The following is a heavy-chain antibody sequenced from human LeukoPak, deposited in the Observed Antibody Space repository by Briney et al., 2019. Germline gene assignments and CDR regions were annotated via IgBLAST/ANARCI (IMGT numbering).Heavy chain of an antibody. Sequence: GESLKISCKGSGYSFSNYWLGWVRQMPGKGLEWMGIIYPRDSDTRYSPSFQGQVTVSADKSISTAYLQWNTLEASDTAMYYCARRQYSGYDFDFWGQGTLVTVSS. CDR3: ARRQYSGYDFDF. CDR2: IYPRDSDT. D-gene: IGHD5-12*01. J-gene: IGHJ4*02. CDR1: GYSFSNYW. V-gene: IGHV5-51*01.